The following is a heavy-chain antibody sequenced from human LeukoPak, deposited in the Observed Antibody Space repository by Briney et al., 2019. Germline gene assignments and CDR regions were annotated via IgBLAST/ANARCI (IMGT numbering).Heavy chain of an antibody. CDR1: GFTFSSYA. Sequence: PGRSLRLSCAASGFTFSSYAMHWVRQAPGKGLEWVSAISGSGGSTYYADSVKGRFTISRDNSKNTLYLQMNSLRAEDTAVYYCAKAKLRDLAAAGDWGQGTLVTVSS. V-gene: IGHV3-23*01. CDR2: ISGSGGST. CDR3: AKAKLRDLAAAGD. D-gene: IGHD6-13*01. J-gene: IGHJ4*02.